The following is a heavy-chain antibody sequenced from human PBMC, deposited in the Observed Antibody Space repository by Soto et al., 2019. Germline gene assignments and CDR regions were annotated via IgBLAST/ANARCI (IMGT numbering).Heavy chain of an antibody. V-gene: IGHV4-59*01. CDR2: IYYSGST. D-gene: IGHD3-3*01. CDR1: GGSISSYY. Sequence: PSETLSLTCTVSGGSISSYYWGWIRQPPGKGLEWIGYIYYSGSTNYNPSLKSRVTISVDTSKNQFSLKLSSVTAADTAVYYCAGRSNGTLYDFWSGYWHYYGMDVWGQGTTVTVSS. CDR3: AGRSNGTLYDFWSGYWHYYGMDV. J-gene: IGHJ6*02.